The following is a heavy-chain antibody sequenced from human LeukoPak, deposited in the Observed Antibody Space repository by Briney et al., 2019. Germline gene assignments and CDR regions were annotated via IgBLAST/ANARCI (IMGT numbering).Heavy chain of an antibody. Sequence: GGSLRLSCAASGFTFSSYWMHWVRQAPGEGLEWVAVVWYDGTNKYYADSVKGRFTISRDNSKNTLYLQMNSLRAEDTAVYYCARGYCSSTNCYNYFDYWGQGTLVTVSS. J-gene: IGHJ4*02. CDR1: GFTFSSYW. CDR2: VWYDGTNK. CDR3: ARGYCSSTNCYNYFDY. V-gene: IGHV3-33*08. D-gene: IGHD2-2*02.